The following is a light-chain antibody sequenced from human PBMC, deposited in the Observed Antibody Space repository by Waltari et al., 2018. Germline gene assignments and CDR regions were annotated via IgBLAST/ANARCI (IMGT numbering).Light chain of an antibody. CDR2: QAS. Sequence: DIQMTQSPSTLSASVGEKVTTTCRASQSVANRVAWCRQKPGEAPKVLIYQASTLETGVPSRFSGSGSGTEFTLTISRLQPDDFARYYCQQHNNSWTFGQGTTVEVK. CDR3: QQHNNSWT. CDR1: QSVANR. J-gene: IGKJ1*01. V-gene: IGKV1-5*03.